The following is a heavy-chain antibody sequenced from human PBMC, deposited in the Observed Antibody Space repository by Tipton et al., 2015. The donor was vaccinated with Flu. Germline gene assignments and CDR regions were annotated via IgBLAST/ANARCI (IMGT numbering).Heavy chain of an antibody. J-gene: IGHJ4*02. CDR3: ARGVYCSSTSCYTVPFDY. V-gene: IGHV1-18*04. Sequence: QLVQSGAEVKKPGASVKVSCKASGYTFTSYGISWVRQAPGQGLEWMGWISAYNGNTNYAQKLQGRVTMTTDTSTSTAYMELRSLRSDDTAVYYCARGVYCSSTSCYTVPFDYWGQGTLVTVSS. CDR1: GYTFTSYG. D-gene: IGHD2-2*02. CDR2: ISAYNGNT.